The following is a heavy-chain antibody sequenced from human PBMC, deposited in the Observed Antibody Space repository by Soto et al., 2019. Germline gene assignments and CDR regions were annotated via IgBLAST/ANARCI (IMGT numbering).Heavy chain of an antibody. J-gene: IGHJ4*02. CDR2: IIPIFGTA. D-gene: IGHD3-22*01. CDR1: GGTFSSYA. Sequence: QVQLVQSGAEVKKPGSSVKVSCKASGGTFSSYAISWVRQAPGQGLEWMGGIIPIFGTANYAQKFQGRVTITADESTSKAYMELSSLRSEDTAVYYCARDPPTDETPKPSIYYDSSTDYDYWGQGTLVTVSS. V-gene: IGHV1-69*01. CDR3: ARDPPTDETPKPSIYYDSSTDYDY.